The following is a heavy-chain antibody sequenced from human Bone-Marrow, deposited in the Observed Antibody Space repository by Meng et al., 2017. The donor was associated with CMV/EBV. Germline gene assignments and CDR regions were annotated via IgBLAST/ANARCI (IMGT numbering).Heavy chain of an antibody. CDR3: ARGSLRYGDY. Sequence: GESLKISCAASGFTFDDYTMHWVRQAPGKGLEWVSLISWDGGSTYYADSVKGRFTISRDNSKNSLYLQMNSLRAEDTAVYYCARGSLRYGDYWGQGNLVTVSS. V-gene: IGHV3-43*01. D-gene: IGHD3-9*01. J-gene: IGHJ4*02. CDR1: GFTFDDYT. CDR2: ISWDGGST.